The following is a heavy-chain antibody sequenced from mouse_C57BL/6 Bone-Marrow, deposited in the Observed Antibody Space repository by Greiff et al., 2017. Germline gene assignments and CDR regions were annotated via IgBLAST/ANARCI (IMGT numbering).Heavy chain of an antibody. CDR1: GYTFTDYN. Sequence: EVQLQQSGPELVKPGASVKMSCKASGYTFTDYNMHWVKQSHGKSLEWIGYINPTNGGTSYNQKFKGKATLTVDQSSSTAYMQLNSLTSEDSAVYYCARLQDYSIDYWGQGTTLTVSS. CDR3: ARLQDYSIDY. D-gene: IGHD1-1*01. CDR2: INPTNGGT. V-gene: IGHV1-22*01. J-gene: IGHJ2*01.